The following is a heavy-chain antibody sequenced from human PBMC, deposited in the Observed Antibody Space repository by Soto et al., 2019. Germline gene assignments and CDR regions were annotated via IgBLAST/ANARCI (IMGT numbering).Heavy chain of an antibody. J-gene: IGHJ5*02. CDR2: IFYSGTT. CDR3: ARSVDP. V-gene: IGHV4-31*03. CDR1: VGSISRAVYY. Sequence: SGTMSLTFPVSVGSISRAVYYWSWIRQHPGKGLEWIGYIFYSGTTYYNPSLKSRVTISVDTSKNQFSLKLSSVTAADTAVYYCARSVDPWGQGTLVTVS.